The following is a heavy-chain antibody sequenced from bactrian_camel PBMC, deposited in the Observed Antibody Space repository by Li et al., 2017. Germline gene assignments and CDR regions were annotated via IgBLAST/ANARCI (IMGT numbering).Heavy chain of an antibody. D-gene: IGHD2*01. CDR3: AAYYTEFGGRCNPSISSRRYNI. V-gene: IGHV3S31*01. Sequence: VQLVESGGGSVQAGGSLRLSCVVSGYEWKTYTIGWFRQFPGKAREGVARTYSGGGSEWIADSVKGRFSISRNSAKNTLHLQMNSLKPEDTGMYYCAAYYTEFGGRCNPSISSRRYNIWGQGTQVTVS. CDR2: TYSGGGSE. J-gene: IGHJ4*01. CDR1: GYEWKTYT.